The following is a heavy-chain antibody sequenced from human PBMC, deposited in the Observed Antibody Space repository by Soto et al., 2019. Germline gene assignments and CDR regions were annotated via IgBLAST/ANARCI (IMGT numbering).Heavy chain of an antibody. Sequence: PGEPQTISCTGSGYIFTCYFISRVRELPVNYLEWMVRIDPSDSYTNYSPSSQGHVTISADKSISTAYLQWSSLKASDTAMYYCARQRVYCRSTSCYISYGMDVWGQGTTVTVSS. CDR3: ARQRVYCRSTSCYISYGMDV. CDR1: GYIFTCYF. J-gene: IGHJ6*02. D-gene: IGHD2-2*02. CDR2: IDPSDSYT. V-gene: IGHV5-10-1*01.